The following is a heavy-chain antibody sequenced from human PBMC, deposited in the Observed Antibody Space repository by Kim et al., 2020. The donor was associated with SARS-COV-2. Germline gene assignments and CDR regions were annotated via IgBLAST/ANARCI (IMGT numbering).Heavy chain of an antibody. CDR3: ARGLQGGYDSSGYPDY. CDR1: GGTFSSYA. Sequence: SVKVSCKASGGTFSSYAISWVRQAPGQGLEWMGGIIPIFGTANYAQKFQGRVTITADESTSTAYMELSSLRSEDTAVYYCARGLQGGYDSSGYPDYWGQGTLVTVSS. V-gene: IGHV1-69*13. CDR2: IIPIFGTA. D-gene: IGHD3-22*01. J-gene: IGHJ4*02.